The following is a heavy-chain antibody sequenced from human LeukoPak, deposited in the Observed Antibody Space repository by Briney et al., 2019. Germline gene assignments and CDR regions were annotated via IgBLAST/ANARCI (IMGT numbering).Heavy chain of an antibody. Sequence: PGGSLRLSCAASGFTFSSYWMIWDRQAPGKGLEWVANIKQDGSEKYYVDSVKGRFTISRDNARNSLYLQMNSLRAEDTAVYYCAAGTYTSDFWGQGTLVTVSS. J-gene: IGHJ4*02. CDR1: GFTFSSYW. V-gene: IGHV3-7*01. CDR3: AAGTYTSDF. D-gene: IGHD1-26*01. CDR2: IKQDGSEK.